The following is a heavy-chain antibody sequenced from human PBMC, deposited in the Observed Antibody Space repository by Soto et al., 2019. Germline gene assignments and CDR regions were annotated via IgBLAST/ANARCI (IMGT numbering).Heavy chain of an antibody. Sequence: GASVKVSCKASGHTLTSYYLHWVRQAPGQGPERMGIINLSGGITNDAQRFQDRVTMTSDTSTSTVYMELSSLRSEDTAVYYCARGISTTRYYYYYGMDVWGQGTTVTVSS. CDR2: INLSGGIT. CDR3: ARGISTTRYYYYYGMDV. V-gene: IGHV1-46*01. J-gene: IGHJ6*02. CDR1: GHTLTSYY. D-gene: IGHD2-2*01.